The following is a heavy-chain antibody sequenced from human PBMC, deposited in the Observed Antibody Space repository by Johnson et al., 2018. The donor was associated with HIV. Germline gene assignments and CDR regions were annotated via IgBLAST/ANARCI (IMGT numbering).Heavy chain of an antibody. V-gene: IGHV3-20*04. D-gene: IGHD1-1*01. CDR1: GFTFDYYD. Sequence: VQLVESGGGVVRPGGSLRLSCVVSGFTFDYYDMTWVRQAPGKGLEWVSVIYSGGSTYYADSVKGRFIISRDNAKNTLYLQMNSLRADDTAVYFCAKDSTQHVEVERRDDAFDIWGQGTMVTVSS. CDR2: IYSGGST. J-gene: IGHJ3*02. CDR3: AKDSTQHVEVERRDDAFDI.